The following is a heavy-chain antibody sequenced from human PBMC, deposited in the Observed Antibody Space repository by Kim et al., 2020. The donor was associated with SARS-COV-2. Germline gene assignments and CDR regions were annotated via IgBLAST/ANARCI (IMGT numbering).Heavy chain of an antibody. CDR3: ARDLSTTMPSDY. V-gene: IGHV3-33*01. CDR1: GFTFSSYG. CDR2: IWYDGSNK. Sequence: GGSLRLSCAASGFTFSSYGMHWVRQAPGKGLEWVAVIWYDGSNKYYADSVKGRFTISRDNSKNTLYLQMNSLRAEDTAVYYCARDLSTTMPSDYWGQGTLVTVSS. J-gene: IGHJ4*02. D-gene: IGHD2-2*01.